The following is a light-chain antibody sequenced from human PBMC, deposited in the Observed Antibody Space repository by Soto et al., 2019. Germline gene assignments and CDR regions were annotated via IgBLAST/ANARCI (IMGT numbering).Light chain of an antibody. CDR3: QQYDSLPLT. Sequence: DIQMTQSPPSLSASVGDRVTITCQASQDIDNYLNWYQHKPGSPPKLLIHDVSNLEIGVPSRFSGSGSGTEFTCTISRLHPEDIGIYYCQQYDSLPLTFGGGTKVQIK. J-gene: IGKJ4*01. CDR2: DVS. V-gene: IGKV1-33*01. CDR1: QDIDNY.